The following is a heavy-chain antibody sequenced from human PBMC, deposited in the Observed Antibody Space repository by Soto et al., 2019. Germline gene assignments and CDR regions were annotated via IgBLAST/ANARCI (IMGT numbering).Heavy chain of an antibody. Sequence: EVQLVESGGGLKQPGGSLRLSCAASGFTFRSYSMNWVRQAPGKGLEWVSYISSSNRTINYADSVKGRFIISRDIAKNSLYLQMHSLRDEDTAVYYCAREGWPLLQTGMDVWGQGTTVTVSS. CDR3: AREGWPLLQTGMDV. CDR2: ISSSNRTI. V-gene: IGHV3-48*02. CDR1: GFTFRSYS. D-gene: IGHD2-15*01. J-gene: IGHJ6*02.